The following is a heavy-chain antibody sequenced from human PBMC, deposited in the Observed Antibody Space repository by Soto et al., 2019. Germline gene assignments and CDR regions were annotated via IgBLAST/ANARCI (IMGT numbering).Heavy chain of an antibody. D-gene: IGHD2-2*02. Sequence: SETLSLTCTVSGGSISSSSYYWGWIRQPPGKGLEWIGSIYYSGSTYYNPSLKSRVTISVDTSKNQFSLKLSSVTAADTAVYYCAREYTYGSNFFDCWGQGALVTVSS. CDR2: IYYSGST. CDR1: GGSISSSSYY. J-gene: IGHJ4*02. V-gene: IGHV4-39*02. CDR3: AREYTYGSNFFDC.